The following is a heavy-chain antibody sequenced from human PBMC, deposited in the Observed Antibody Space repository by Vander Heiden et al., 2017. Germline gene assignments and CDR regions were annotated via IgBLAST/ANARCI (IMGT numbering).Heavy chain of an antibody. J-gene: IGHJ4*02. V-gene: IGHV4-34*01. D-gene: IGHD5-18*01. CDR3: ARGGTSMVTRPPDY. Sequence: QVQLQQWGAGLLKPSETLSLTCAVYGGSFTSYFWSWIRQPPGKGLEWMGEINHSGSTNYNPSLKSRVTISVDTSKNQFSLRLTSLTAADTAMYYCARGGTSMVTRPPDYWGQGTLVTVSS. CDR1: GGSFTSYF. CDR2: INHSGST.